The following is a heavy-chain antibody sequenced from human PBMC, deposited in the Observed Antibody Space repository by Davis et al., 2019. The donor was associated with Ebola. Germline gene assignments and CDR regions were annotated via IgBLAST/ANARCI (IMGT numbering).Heavy chain of an antibody. CDR2: ISAYNGNT. CDR3: ARVGVAGRLNWFDP. J-gene: IGHJ5*02. Sequence: AASVKVSCKASGGTFSSYAISWVRQAPGQGLEWMGWISAYNGNTNYAQKLQGRVTMTTDTSTSTAYMELSSLRSEETAVYYCARVGVAGRLNWFDPWGQGTLVTVSS. D-gene: IGHD6-19*01. CDR1: GGTFSSYA. V-gene: IGHV1-18*01.